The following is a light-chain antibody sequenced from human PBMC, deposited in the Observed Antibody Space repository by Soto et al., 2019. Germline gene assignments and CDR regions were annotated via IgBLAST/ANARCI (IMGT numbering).Light chain of an antibody. V-gene: IGLV1-47*02. CDR2: SHN. CDR3: ATWDDDVSGVV. CDR1: SSSIGRNY. Sequence: QSVLPQTPSVSGTPGQTVTISCSGSSSSIGRNYVYWYQQLPGAAPKLLMFSHNTRPSGVPDRFSASTSCTSASLVISGLRSEDEADYHCATWDDDVSGVVFGGGTKLTVL. J-gene: IGLJ2*01.